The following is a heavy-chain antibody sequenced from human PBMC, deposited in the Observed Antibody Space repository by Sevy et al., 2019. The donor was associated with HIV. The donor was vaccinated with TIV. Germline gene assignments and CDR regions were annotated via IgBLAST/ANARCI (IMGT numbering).Heavy chain of an antibody. CDR3: ARDRLDYGDYVPDDAFDI. V-gene: IGHV3-30-3*01. CDR1: GFTFSSYA. J-gene: IGHJ3*02. Sequence: GGSLRLSCAASGFTFSSYAMHWVRQAPGKGLEWVAVISYDGSSKYYADSVKGRFTISRDNSKNTLYLQMNSLRAEDTAVSYCARDRLDYGDYVPDDAFDIWGQGTMVTVSS. D-gene: IGHD4-17*01. CDR2: ISYDGSSK.